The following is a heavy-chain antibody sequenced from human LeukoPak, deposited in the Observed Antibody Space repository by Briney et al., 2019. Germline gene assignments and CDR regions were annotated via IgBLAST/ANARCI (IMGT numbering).Heavy chain of an antibody. V-gene: IGHV4-59*01. J-gene: IGHJ4*02. CDR2: IYYSGST. CDR3: ARFRFLEWLFLDY. D-gene: IGHD3-3*01. CDR1: GGSISSYY. Sequence: SESLSLTCTVSGGSISSYYWSWIRQPPGKGLQWIGYIYYSGSTNYNPSLKSRVTISVDTSKNQFSLKLSSVTAADTAVYYFARFRFLEWLFLDYWGQGTLVTVSS.